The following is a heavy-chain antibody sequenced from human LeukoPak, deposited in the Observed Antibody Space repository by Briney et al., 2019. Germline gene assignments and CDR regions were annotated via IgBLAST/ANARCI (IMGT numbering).Heavy chain of an antibody. J-gene: IGHJ4*02. V-gene: IGHV4-4*07. CDR2: IYASGST. D-gene: IGHD2-2*01. Sequence: SETLSLTCTVSGGSTSSFYWAWIRQPAGKGLEWIGRIYASGSTTYNPSLKSRVTISVDTSKNQFSLKLSSVTAADTAVYYCATSCTSCFYYFDYWGQGTLVTVSS. CDR1: GGSTSSFY. CDR3: ATSCTSCFYYFDY.